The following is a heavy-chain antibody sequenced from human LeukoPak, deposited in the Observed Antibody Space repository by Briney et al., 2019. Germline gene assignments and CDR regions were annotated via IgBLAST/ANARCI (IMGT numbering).Heavy chain of an antibody. J-gene: IGHJ6*02. CDR2: ISSSGSTI. V-gene: IGHV3-48*03. Sequence: PGGSLRLSCAASGFTFSSYEMNWVRQAPGKGLEWVSYISSSGSTIYYADSVKGRCTISRDNAKNSLYLQMNSLRAEDTAVYYCARMLIVVVPAAKGYYYYGMDVWGQGTTVTVSS. CDR3: ARMLIVVVPAAKGYYYYGMDV. CDR1: GFTFSSYE. D-gene: IGHD2-2*01.